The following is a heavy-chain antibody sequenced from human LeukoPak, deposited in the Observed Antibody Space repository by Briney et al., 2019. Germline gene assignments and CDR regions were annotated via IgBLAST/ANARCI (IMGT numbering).Heavy chain of an antibody. CDR3: ATYCSADGCSSLGGY. Sequence: GGSLRLSCAASVFAFGNYYMNWVRQAPGKGLDWVANIKQDGSEKNYVDSVKGRFTISRDNAKNSLYLLLNSLRVEDTAVYYCATYCSADGCSSLGGYWGQGTLVTVSS. CDR1: VFAFGNYY. D-gene: IGHD2-15*01. CDR2: IKQDGSEK. J-gene: IGHJ4*02. V-gene: IGHV3-7*01.